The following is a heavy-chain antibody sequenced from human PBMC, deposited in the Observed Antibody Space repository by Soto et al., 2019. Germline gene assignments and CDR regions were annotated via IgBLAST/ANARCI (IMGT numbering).Heavy chain of an antibody. CDR1: GYSISSGYY. Sequence: SETLSLTCAVSGYSISSGYYWGWIRPPPGKGLEWIGSIYHSGSTYYHPSLKSRVTISVDTSKNQFSLKLSSVTAADTAVYYCAIWLGDSSGYYRFDYWGQGTLVTVSS. CDR3: AIWLGDSSGYYRFDY. J-gene: IGHJ4*02. CDR2: IYHSGST. V-gene: IGHV4-38-2*01. D-gene: IGHD3-22*01.